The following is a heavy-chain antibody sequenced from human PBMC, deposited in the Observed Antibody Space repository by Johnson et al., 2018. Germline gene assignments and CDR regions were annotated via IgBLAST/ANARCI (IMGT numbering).Heavy chain of an antibody. CDR1: GFTFSSYA. D-gene: IGHD3-22*01. V-gene: IGHV3-30-3*01. CDR3: ARAADDSSGERYFQH. CDR2: ISYDGSNK. Sequence: QVQLVESGGGVVQPGRSLRLSCAASGFTFSSYAMHWVRQAPGKGLEWVAVISYDGSNKYYADPVKGRLTISRDNSKNTLYLQMNSRRAEDTAVYYCARAADDSSGERYFQHWGQGTLVTVSS. J-gene: IGHJ1*01.